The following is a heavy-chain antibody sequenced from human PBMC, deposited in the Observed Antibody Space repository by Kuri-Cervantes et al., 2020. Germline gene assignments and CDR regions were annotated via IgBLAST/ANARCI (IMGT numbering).Heavy chain of an antibody. Sequence: ASVKVSCKASGGTFSSYAISWVRQAPGQGLEWMGWISAYNGNTNYAQKLQGRVTMTTDTSTSTAYMELRSLRSDDTAVYYCARKKWCEPLDYWGQGTLVTVSS. V-gene: IGHV1-18*01. CDR2: ISAYNGNT. J-gene: IGHJ4*02. D-gene: IGHD2-8*01. CDR1: GGTFSSYA. CDR3: ARKKWCEPLDY.